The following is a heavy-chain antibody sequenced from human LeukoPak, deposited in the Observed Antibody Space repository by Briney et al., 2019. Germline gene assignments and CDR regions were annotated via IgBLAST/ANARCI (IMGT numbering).Heavy chain of an antibody. V-gene: IGHV4-34*01. CDR1: GGSLSGSY. D-gene: IGHD3-10*01. Sequence: SETLSLTCAVFGGSLSGSYWSWIRQPPGKGLEWIGEINHSGSTNYNPSLKSRVTISVDTSKNQFSLKLSSVTAADTAVYYCARGGVILDYWGQGTLVTVSS. J-gene: IGHJ4*02. CDR2: INHSGST. CDR3: ARGGVILDY.